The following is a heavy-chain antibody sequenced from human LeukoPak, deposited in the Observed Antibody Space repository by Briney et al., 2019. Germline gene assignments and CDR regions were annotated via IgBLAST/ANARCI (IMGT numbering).Heavy chain of an antibody. CDR3: ARDSYGDYNTMAFDI. D-gene: IGHD4-17*01. V-gene: IGHV4-59*01. CDR1: GGSISSYY. CDR2: IHYTGST. J-gene: IGHJ3*02. Sequence: SETLSLTCTVSGGSISSYYWSWIRQPPRKGLEWIGYIHYTGSTNYNPSLKSRVTISVDTSKNQFSLKLSSVTAADTAVYYCARDSYGDYNTMAFDIWGQGTMVTVSS.